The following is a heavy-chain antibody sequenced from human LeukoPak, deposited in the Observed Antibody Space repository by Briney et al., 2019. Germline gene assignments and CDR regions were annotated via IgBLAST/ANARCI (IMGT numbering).Heavy chain of an antibody. Sequence: ASVKVSCKASGGTFSSYSISWVRQAPGQGLEWMGGFDPEDGETIYVQKFQGRVTMTEDTSTDTAYMELSSLRSEDTAVYYCATLERGLVIMVDYWGQGTLVTVSS. CDR2: FDPEDGET. CDR3: ATLERGLVIMVDY. V-gene: IGHV1-24*01. J-gene: IGHJ4*02. D-gene: IGHD3/OR15-3a*01. CDR1: GGTFSSYS.